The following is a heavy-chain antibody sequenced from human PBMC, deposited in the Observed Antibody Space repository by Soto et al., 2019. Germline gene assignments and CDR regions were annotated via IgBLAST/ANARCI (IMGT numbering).Heavy chain of an antibody. CDR1: GFTFSNYA. D-gene: IGHD2-2*01. V-gene: IGHV3-23*01. CDR3: AKCDASNTCIPTGFDP. Sequence: PGGSLRLSCAVSGFTFSNYAMAWFRQAPGKGLEYVSSITGNGVSTYYARSVKGRFTISRDNSKNTLYVQMNSLTAEDTAIYYCAKCDASNTCIPTGFDPWGQGTLVTVSS. CDR2: ITGNGVST. J-gene: IGHJ5*02.